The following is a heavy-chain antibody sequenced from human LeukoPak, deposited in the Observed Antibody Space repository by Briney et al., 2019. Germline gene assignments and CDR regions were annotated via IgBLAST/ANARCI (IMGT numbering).Heavy chain of an antibody. J-gene: IGHJ6*04. CDR1: GFTVSRNY. CDR2: IYSGGRT. Sequence: GGSLRLSCAASGFTVSRNYMSWVRQAPGKGLEWVSVIYSGGRTYYADSVKGRFTISRDNAKNSLYLQMNSLRAEDTAVYYCAGLGITMIGGVWGKGTTVTISS. CDR3: AGLGITMIGGV. D-gene: IGHD3-10*02. V-gene: IGHV3-66*04.